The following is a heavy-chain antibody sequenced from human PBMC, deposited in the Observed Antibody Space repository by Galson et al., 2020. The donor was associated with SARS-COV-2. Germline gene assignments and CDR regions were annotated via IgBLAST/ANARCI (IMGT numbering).Heavy chain of an antibody. CDR3: ARDRGGGYGLDV. CDR2: IYSDGST. Sequence: GGSLRLSCAASGFTVSANYMSWVRQAPGKGLEWVSVIYSDGSTSYADPVKGRITISRDTSKNTLYLQMNSLRAKDSAVYYCARDRGGGYGLDVWGQGTRSASP. CDR1: GFTVSANY. D-gene: IGHD3-16*01. V-gene: IGHV3-53*01. J-gene: IGHJ6*02.